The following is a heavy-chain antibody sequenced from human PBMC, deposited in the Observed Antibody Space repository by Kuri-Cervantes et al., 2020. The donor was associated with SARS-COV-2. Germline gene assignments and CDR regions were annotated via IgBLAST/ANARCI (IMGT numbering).Heavy chain of an antibody. CDR3: ARDYIAARPGLDY. CDR1: GFTFSSYA. CDR2: ISYDGSNK. J-gene: IGHJ4*02. V-gene: IGHV3-30*04. D-gene: IGHD6-6*01. Sequence: LSLTCAASGFTFSSYAMHWVRQAPGKGLEWVAVISYDGSNKYYADSVKGRFTISRDNSKNTLYLQMNSLRAEDTAVYYCARDYIAARPGLDYWGQGTLVTVSS.